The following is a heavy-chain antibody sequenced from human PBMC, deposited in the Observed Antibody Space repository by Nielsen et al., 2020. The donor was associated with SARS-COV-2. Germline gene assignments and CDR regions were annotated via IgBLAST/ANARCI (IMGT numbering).Heavy chain of an antibody. V-gene: IGHV1-69*10. J-gene: IGHJ6*03. CDR2: IIRLPGA. CDR1: GATLSSHG. Sequence: SVKVSCKASGATLSSHGLSWVRQAPGQGLEWIGEIIRLPGANYAQKFQGRVTITADGSTSTAYMELSSLRSEDTAVYYCARGSQGQQLNYYMDVWGKGTTVTVSS. D-gene: IGHD4-11*01. CDR3: ARGSQGQQLNYYMDV.